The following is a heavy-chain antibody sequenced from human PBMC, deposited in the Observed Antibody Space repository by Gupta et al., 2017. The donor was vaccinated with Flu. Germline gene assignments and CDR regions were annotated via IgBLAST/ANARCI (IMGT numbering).Heavy chain of an antibody. J-gene: IGHJ5*01. D-gene: IGHD1-26*01. CDR3: ARDLGSGTYGCFDS. V-gene: IGHV1-69*01. CDR2: IIPIVGTA. Sequence: QAPGQGLEWMGCIIPIVGTANYEQKFQGRVTITAYESTGTSYMDQSSLTCEDTAVYYCARDLGSGTYGCFDSWGQGTLVTVSS.